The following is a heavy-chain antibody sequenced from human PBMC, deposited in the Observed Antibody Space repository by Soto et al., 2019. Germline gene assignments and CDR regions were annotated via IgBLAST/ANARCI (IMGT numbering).Heavy chain of an antibody. CDR3: VIDYYFDGSGYYYGGDSFDI. Sequence: QVQLQESGPGLVKPSETLSLTCAVSGGSINSGGYYWSWIRQHQGKALEWMGYIYHSGSTYYNPSLKRRLILSVCTFTNMLSLRLNSVTAADTAVYYCVIDYYFDGSGYYYGGDSFDIWGQGTVVTVSS. CDR1: GGSINSGGYY. D-gene: IGHD3-22*01. V-gene: IGHV4-31*11. CDR2: IYHSGST. J-gene: IGHJ3*02.